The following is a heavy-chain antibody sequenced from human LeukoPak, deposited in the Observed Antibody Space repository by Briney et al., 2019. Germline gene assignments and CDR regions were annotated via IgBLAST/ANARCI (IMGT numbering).Heavy chain of an antibody. Sequence: GGSLRLSCAASGFTFSSYWMFWVRHAPGTGLVWVSRINTDGSSTSYADSVKGRFTISRDNAKNTLYLQMNSLRAEDTAVYYCARGGNIAAAGTRRFDPWGQGTLVTVSS. CDR2: INTDGSST. J-gene: IGHJ5*02. V-gene: IGHV3-74*01. CDR1: GFTFSSYW. D-gene: IGHD6-13*01. CDR3: ARGGNIAAAGTRRFDP.